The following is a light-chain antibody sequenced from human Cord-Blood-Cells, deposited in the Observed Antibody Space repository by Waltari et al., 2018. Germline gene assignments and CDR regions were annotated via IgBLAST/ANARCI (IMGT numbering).Light chain of an antibody. CDR1: SSNSGAGYD. CDR2: GNS. CDR3: QSYDSSLSGSV. J-gene: IGLJ2*01. Sequence: QSVLTQPPSVSGAPGQRVTIPCTGSSSNSGAGYDVHWYQQLPGTAPKPLIYGNSNRPSGVPDRVSGSKSGPSASLAITGLQAEDEADYYCQSYDSSLSGSVFGGGTKLTVL. V-gene: IGLV1-40*01.